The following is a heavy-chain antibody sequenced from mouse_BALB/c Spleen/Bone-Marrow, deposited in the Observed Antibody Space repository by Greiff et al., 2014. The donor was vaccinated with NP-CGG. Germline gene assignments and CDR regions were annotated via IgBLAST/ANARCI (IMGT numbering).Heavy chain of an antibody. V-gene: IGHV3-1*02. Sequence: VQLQQPGPDLVKPSQSLSLTCTVTGYSITSGYSWHWIRQFPGNKLEWMGYIHYSGTTNYNPPLKSRISITRDTSKNQFFLQLNSVTTEDTATYYCARRNGNYYFDYWGQGTTLTVSS. D-gene: IGHD2-1*01. CDR3: ARRNGNYYFDY. CDR1: GYSITSGYS. CDR2: IHYSGTT. J-gene: IGHJ2*01.